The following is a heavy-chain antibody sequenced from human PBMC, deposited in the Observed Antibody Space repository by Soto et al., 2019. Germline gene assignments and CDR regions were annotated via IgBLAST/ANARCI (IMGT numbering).Heavy chain of an antibody. V-gene: IGHV4-59*01. CDR3: AREYYDFWSTTYSYYGMDV. Sequence: SETLSLTCTVFGGSISRYYWSWIRQPPGRGLEWIGNIYSSGSTNYNPSLKSRVTISVDTSKNQVSLNLNAVTAADTAVYYCAREYYDFWSTTYSYYGMDVWGQGTTVTVSS. J-gene: IGHJ6*02. CDR1: GGSISRYY. CDR2: IYSSGST. D-gene: IGHD3-3*01.